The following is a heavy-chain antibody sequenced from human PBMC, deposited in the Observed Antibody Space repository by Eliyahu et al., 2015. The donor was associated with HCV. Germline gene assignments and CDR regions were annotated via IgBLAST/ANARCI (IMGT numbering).Heavy chain of an antibody. J-gene: IGHJ5*02. CDR1: GGTFXSYA. CDR2: IXPIFGTA. CDR3: ARDRGGGNQPESFDP. V-gene: IGHV1-69*01. Sequence: QVQLVQSGAEVKKPGSSVKVSCKASGGTFXSYAISWVRQAPGQGLEWMGGIXPIFGTANYAQKFQGRVTITADESTSTAYMELSSLRSEDTAVYYCARDRGGGNQPESFDPWGQGTLVTVSS. D-gene: IGHD4-23*01.